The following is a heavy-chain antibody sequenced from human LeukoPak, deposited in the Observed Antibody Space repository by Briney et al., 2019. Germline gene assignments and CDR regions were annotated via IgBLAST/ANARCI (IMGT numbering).Heavy chain of an antibody. J-gene: IGHJ5*02. CDR3: ARVGYYDFWSGYLWFDP. CDR2: ISSSSSYI. Sequence: GGSLRLSCAASGFTFSSYSMNWVRQAPGKGLECVSSISSSSSYIYYADSVKGRFTISRDNAKNSLYLQMNSLRAEDTAVYYCARVGYYDFWSGYLWFDPWGQGTLVTVSS. D-gene: IGHD3-3*01. V-gene: IGHV3-21*01. CDR1: GFTFSSYS.